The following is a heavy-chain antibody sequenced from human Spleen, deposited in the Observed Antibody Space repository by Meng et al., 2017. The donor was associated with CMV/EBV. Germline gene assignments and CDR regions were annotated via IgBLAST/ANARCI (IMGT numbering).Heavy chain of an antibody. CDR2: ISYDGVNK. V-gene: IGHV3-30-3*01. CDR1: GFTFSIYA. CDR3: ARDPSYYDLGYVLYV. D-gene: IGHD3-3*01. J-gene: IGHJ6*02. Sequence: GESLKISCAASGFTFSIYAMHWVRQAPGKGLEWLALISYDGVNKYYPDSLKVRFTISRDNSKNTVYLQMNSLKADDTAVYYCARDPSYYDLGYVLYVWGQGTTVTVSS.